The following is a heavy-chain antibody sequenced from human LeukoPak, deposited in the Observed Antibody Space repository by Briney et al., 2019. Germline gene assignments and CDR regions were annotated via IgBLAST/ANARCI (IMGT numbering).Heavy chain of an antibody. CDR3: AKPLGGSYLFDR. CDR1: GFIFTSYG. J-gene: IGHJ5*02. Sequence: GGSLRLSCTASGFIFTSYGMNWVRQAPGKGLEWVSTIEVGGAITHYAASVKGRFTISRDTSRKILYLQMDSLRPEDTAVYYCAKPLGGSYLFDRWGQGTLVTVSS. D-gene: IGHD1-26*01. V-gene: IGHV3-23*05. CDR2: IEVGGAIT.